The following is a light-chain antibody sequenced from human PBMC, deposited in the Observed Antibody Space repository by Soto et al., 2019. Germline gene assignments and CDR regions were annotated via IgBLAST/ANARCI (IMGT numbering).Light chain of an antibody. CDR1: QSVSSN. V-gene: IGKV3-15*01. Sequence: EIVMTQSPGTLSVSPGERATLSCRASQSVSSNLAWYQQKPGQAPSLLIYGASTRATGIPARFSGSGSGTEFALTISRLQSEDFAVYYCQQYNNWSRTFGQGTKV. J-gene: IGKJ1*01. CDR2: GAS. CDR3: QQYNNWSRT.